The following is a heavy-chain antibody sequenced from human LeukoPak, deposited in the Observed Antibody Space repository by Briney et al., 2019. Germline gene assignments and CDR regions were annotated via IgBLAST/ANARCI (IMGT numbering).Heavy chain of an antibody. Sequence: SETLSLTCTVSGGPISSSSYYWGWIRQPPGKGLEWIGSIYYSGSTYYNPSLKSRVTISVDTSKNQFSLKLSSVTAADTAVYYCARRATAGDSVGWFDPWGQGTLLTVSS. J-gene: IGHJ5*02. CDR2: IYYSGST. V-gene: IGHV4-39*01. CDR3: ARRATAGDSVGWFDP. D-gene: IGHD4-17*01. CDR1: GGPISSSSYY.